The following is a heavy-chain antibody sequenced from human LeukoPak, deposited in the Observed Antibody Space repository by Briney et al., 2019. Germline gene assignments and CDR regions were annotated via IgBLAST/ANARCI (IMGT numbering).Heavy chain of an antibody. J-gene: IGHJ4*02. CDR3: ARDNLDSGWYEFDY. Sequence: GGSLRLSCAASGFIFSSYSMNWVRQAPGKGLECVSLIYNDGSTHYADSVKGRFTISRDNSKNTVFLQMNSLSTKDTAVYYCARDNLDSGWYEFDYWGQGTLVTVSS. V-gene: IGHV3-66*01. CDR2: IYNDGST. D-gene: IGHD6-19*01. CDR1: GFIFSSYS.